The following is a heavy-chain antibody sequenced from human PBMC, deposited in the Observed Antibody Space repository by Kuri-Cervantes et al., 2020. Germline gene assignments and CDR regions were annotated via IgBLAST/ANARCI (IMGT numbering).Heavy chain of an antibody. D-gene: IGHD5-24*01. CDR2: ISAYNGNT. J-gene: IGHJ4*02. CDR1: GYTFTSYG. Sequence: ASVKVSCKASGYTFTSYGISWVRQAPGRGLEWMGWISAYNGNTNYAQKLQGRVTMTRNTSISTAYMELSSLRSEDTAVYYCARGNHGLGWGFDYWGQGTLVTVSS. CDR3: ARGNHGLGWGFDY. V-gene: IGHV1-18*01.